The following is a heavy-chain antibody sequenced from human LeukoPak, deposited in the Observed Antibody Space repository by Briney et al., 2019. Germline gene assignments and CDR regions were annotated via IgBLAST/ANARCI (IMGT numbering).Heavy chain of an antibody. CDR3: ARDEGAKFFDY. V-gene: IGHV1-18*01. D-gene: IGHD1-26*01. Sequence: ASVKVSCKASGGTFSSYAISWVRQAPGQGLEWMGWISAYNGNTNYAQKLQGRVTMTTDTSTSTAYMELRSLRSDDTAVYYCARDEGAKFFDYWAREPWSPSPQ. CDR2: ISAYNGNT. CDR1: GGTFSSYA. J-gene: IGHJ4*02.